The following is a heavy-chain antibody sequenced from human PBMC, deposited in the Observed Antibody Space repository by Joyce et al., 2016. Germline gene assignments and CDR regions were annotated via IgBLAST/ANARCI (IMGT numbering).Heavy chain of an antibody. CDR3: ARRSGIPAGRRPGAFDM. J-gene: IGHJ3*02. Sequence: QEQLEESGGGVVQPGTSLRLSCTASGSIFSGYAMNWGRKAPGKGLEWVGIISYDGPNKFYADSVGGRFTISRDNYKNTLFLQMNSLTIEDAGVYYCARRSGIPAGRRPGAFDMWGQGTVVTVSS. D-gene: IGHD6-13*01. CDR1: GSIFSGYA. CDR2: ISYDGPNK. V-gene: IGHV3-30*04.